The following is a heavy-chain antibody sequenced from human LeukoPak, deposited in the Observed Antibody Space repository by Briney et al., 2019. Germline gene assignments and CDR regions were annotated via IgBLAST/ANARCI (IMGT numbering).Heavy chain of an antibody. CDR2: IKQDGSEK. D-gene: IGHD1-26*01. Sequence: PGGSLRLSCAASGFTFDDYAMHWVRQAPGKGLEWVANIKQDGSEKYYVDSVKGRFTISRDNAKNSLYLQMNSLRAEDTAVYYCARGIVGATEDYFDYWGQGTLVTVSS. CDR1: GFTFDDYA. V-gene: IGHV3-7*01. CDR3: ARGIVGATEDYFDY. J-gene: IGHJ4*02.